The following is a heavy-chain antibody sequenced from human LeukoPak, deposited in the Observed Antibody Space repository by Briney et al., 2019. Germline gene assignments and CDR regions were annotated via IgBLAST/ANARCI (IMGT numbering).Heavy chain of an antibody. D-gene: IGHD6-19*01. J-gene: IGHJ4*02. Sequence: SETLSLTCAVSGYSISSGYYWGWIRQPLGQGLEWIGSIYHSGSTYYNPSLKSRVTISVDPSKNQFSLNLSSVTAADTAVYYCATVFISGWFYFDYWGQGTLVTVSS. CDR1: GYSISSGYY. CDR3: ATVFISGWFYFDY. V-gene: IGHV4-38-2*01. CDR2: IYHSGST.